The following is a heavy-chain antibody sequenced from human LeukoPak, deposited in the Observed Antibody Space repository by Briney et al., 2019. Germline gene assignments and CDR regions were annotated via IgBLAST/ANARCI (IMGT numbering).Heavy chain of an antibody. Sequence: GGSLRLSCAVSGITLGNYGMSWVRQPPGKGLEWVAGISDSGGSTNYADSVKGRFTISRDTPRNTLYLQMNSLRAEDTAVYFCAKRGVVIRVFLVGFHKEAYYFDSWGQGALVTVSP. V-gene: IGHV3-23*01. CDR1: GITLGNYG. CDR3: AKRGVVIRVFLVGFHKEAYYFDS. CDR2: ISDSGGST. J-gene: IGHJ4*02. D-gene: IGHD3-10*01.